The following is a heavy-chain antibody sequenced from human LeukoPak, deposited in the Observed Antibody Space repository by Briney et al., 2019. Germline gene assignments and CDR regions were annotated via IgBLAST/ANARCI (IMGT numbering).Heavy chain of an antibody. CDR2: ISAYNGNT. D-gene: IGHD3-10*01. Sequence: GASVKVSCKASGYTFTSYGISWVRQAPGQGLEWMGWISAYNGNTNYAQKLQGRVTMTTDTSTSTAYMELRSLRSDDTAVYYCARDKLWFGELSPFDYWGQGTLVTVSS. V-gene: IGHV1-18*01. CDR3: ARDKLWFGELSPFDY. CDR1: GYTFTSYG. J-gene: IGHJ4*02.